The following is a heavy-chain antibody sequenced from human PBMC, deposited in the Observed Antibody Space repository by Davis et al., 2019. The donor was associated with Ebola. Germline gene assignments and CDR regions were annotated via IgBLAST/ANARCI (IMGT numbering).Heavy chain of an antibody. CDR1: GGSFSGYY. D-gene: IGHD3-3*01. J-gene: IGHJ3*02. CDR3: ARAGYDFWSGYYGDDAFDI. CDR2: INHSGST. V-gene: IGHV4-34*01. Sequence: MPSETLSLTCAVYGGSFSGYYWSWIRQPPGKGLEWIGEINHSGSTNYNPSLKSRVTISVDTSKNQFSLKLSSVTAADTAVYYCARAGYDFWSGYYGDDAFDIWGQGTMVTVSS.